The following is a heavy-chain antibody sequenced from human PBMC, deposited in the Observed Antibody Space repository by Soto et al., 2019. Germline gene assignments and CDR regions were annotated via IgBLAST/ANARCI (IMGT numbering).Heavy chain of an antibody. CDR1: GYPFIKYG. J-gene: IGHJ5*02. D-gene: IGHD3-9*01. CDR3: ATSYDTGFDP. CDR2: IKVDSGYT. Sequence: QLPLVQSAAEVKQPGASVRVSCKAYGYPFIKYGISWIRQAPEQGLEWMGWIKVDSGYTNYAQKFQGRVTMTADTSSDTAFMELRSLRLDDTAVYFCATSYDTGFDPWGQGTLVSVSS. V-gene: IGHV1-18*04.